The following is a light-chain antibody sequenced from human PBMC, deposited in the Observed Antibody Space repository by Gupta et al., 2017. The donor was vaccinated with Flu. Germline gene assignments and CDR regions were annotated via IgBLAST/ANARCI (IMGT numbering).Light chain of an antibody. J-gene: IGKJ2*01. CDR1: QSVASY. CDR3: QQRFNWPT. Sequence: SPATLSLSPGERATLSCRASQSVASYLDWYQQKPGQAPRLLIYDASNRATGIAVRFSGSGSGTDFSLTISSLEPEDFAVYYCQQRFNWPTFGQGTKLEI. V-gene: IGKV3-11*01. CDR2: DAS.